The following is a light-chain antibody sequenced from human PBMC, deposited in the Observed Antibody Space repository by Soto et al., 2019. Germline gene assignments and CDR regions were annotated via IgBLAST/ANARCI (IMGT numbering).Light chain of an antibody. CDR1: QSISIY. CDR3: QQSYNTPLT. J-gene: IGKJ5*01. V-gene: IGKV1-39*01. CDR2: AAS. Sequence: DIQMTQSPSSLSASVGDRVTITCRASQSISIYVNWYQQKPGKAPKFLIYAASSLQSGVPSRFSGSGSGTDFTLTISSLQPEDFATYYCQQSYNTPLTFGQGTRLEIK.